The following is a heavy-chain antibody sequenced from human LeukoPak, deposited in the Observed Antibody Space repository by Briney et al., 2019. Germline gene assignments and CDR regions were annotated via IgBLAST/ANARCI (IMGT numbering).Heavy chain of an antibody. J-gene: IGHJ6*02. V-gene: IGHV3-21*01. CDR2: ISSSSSYI. D-gene: IGHD3-10*01. CDR3: ARAGFGEFLYYYYGMDA. Sequence: GGSLRLSCAASGFTFSSYSMNWVRQAPGKGLEWVSSISSSSSYIYYADSVKGRFTTSRDNAKNSLYLQMNSLRAEDTAVYYCARAGFGEFLYYYYGMDAWGQGTTVTVSS. CDR1: GFTFSSYS.